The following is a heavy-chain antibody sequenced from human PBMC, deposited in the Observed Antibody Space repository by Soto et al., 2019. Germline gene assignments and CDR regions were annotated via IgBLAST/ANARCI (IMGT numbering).Heavy chain of an antibody. J-gene: IGHJ5*02. V-gene: IGHV4-4*02. Sequence: LSLTCAVSGGSISSSNWWSWVRQPPGKGLEWIGEIYHSGSINYNPSLKSRVTISVDKSKNQFSLKLSSVTAADTAVYYCARDPLPGRSWLNWFDTWGQGTLVTVSS. CDR2: IYHSGSI. CDR1: GGSISSSNW. D-gene: IGHD6-13*01. CDR3: ARDPLPGRSWLNWFDT.